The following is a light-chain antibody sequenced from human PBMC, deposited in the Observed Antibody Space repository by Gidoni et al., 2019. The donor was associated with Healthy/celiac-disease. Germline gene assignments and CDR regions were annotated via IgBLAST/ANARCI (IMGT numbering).Light chain of an antibody. CDR1: QSVSSY. Sequence: DIVFTQSPATLSLSPGERATLSCRASQSVSSYLAWYQQKPGQAPRLLIYDASNRATGIPARFSGSGSGTDFTLTISSLEPEDFAVDYCQQRSNWITFGHGTKVDIK. V-gene: IGKV3-11*01. J-gene: IGKJ3*01. CDR2: DAS. CDR3: QQRSNWIT.